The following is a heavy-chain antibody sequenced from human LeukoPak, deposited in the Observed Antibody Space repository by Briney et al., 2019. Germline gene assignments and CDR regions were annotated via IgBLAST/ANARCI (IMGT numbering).Heavy chain of an antibody. Sequence: PGGSLRLSCAASGFTFSSYTMNWVRQAPGKGLEWVSSISSSSSYIYYADSVKGRFTISRDNAKNSLYLQMDSLRAEDTAVYYCAIVDGYNNRFDYWGQGTLVTVSS. V-gene: IGHV3-21*01. CDR3: AIVDGYNNRFDY. J-gene: IGHJ4*02. D-gene: IGHD5-24*01. CDR2: ISSSSSYI. CDR1: GFTFSSYT.